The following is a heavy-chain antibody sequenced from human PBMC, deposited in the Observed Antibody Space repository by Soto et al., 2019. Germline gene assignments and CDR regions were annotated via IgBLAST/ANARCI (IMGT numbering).Heavy chain of an antibody. D-gene: IGHD2-2*01. V-gene: IGHV6-1*01. J-gene: IGHJ4*02. CDR2: TYYRSFWNY. CDR1: GDSVSSKTAA. Sequence: PSQTLSLTCAISGDSVSSKTAAWNWIRQSPSRGLEWLGRTYYRSFWNYGYSESVRGRITITPDTSKNQFSLHLNSVTPEDSAIYFCAREGHCSWTSCYHFDYWGQGIQVTVSS. CDR3: AREGHCSWTSCYHFDY.